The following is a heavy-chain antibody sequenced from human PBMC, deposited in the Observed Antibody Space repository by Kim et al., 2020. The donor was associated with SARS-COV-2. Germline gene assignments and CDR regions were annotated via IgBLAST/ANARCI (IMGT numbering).Heavy chain of an antibody. D-gene: IGHD6-19*01. J-gene: IGHJ4*02. V-gene: IGHV5-51*01. CDR3: ARHTWAVGRSVPDY. Sequence: SPTFQGQVTISADKSISTAYLQWSSLKASDTAMYYCARHTWAVGRSVPDYWGQGTLVTVSS.